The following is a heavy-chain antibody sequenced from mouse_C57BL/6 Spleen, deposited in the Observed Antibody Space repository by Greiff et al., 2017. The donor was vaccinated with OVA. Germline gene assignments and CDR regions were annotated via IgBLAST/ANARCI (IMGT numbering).Heavy chain of an antibody. CDR1: GYTFTDYY. CDR2: INPNNGGT. D-gene: IGHD1-1*01. J-gene: IGHJ3*01. V-gene: IGHV1-26*01. CDR3: ASPLLLRSWFAY. Sequence: EVQLQQSGPELVKPGASVKISCKASGYTFTDYYMNWVKQSHGKSLEWIGDINPNNGGTSYNQKFKGKATLTVDKSSSTAYMELRSLTSEDSAVYYCASPLLLRSWFAYWGQGTLVTVSA.